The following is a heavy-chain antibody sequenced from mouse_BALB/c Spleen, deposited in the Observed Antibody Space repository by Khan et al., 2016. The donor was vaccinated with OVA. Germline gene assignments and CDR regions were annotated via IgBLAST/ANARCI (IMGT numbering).Heavy chain of an antibody. D-gene: IGHD1-1*01. CDR3: AISFLDDSSTWFSY. Sequence: QVQLKESGAELVKPGASVKLSCKASGYPLTSYWLHWVKQRPGQGLEWIGEIDPSDSYTNYNQKFKGKATLTVDKSSSTTYMQLSSLTAEDSAVYYCAISFLDDSSTWFSYWGQGTLVTVSA. V-gene: IGHV1-69*02. CDR2: IDPSDSYT. J-gene: IGHJ3*01. CDR1: GYPLTSYW.